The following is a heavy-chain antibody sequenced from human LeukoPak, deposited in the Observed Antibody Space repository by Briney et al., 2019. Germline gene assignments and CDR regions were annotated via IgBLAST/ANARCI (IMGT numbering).Heavy chain of an antibody. Sequence: SETLSLTCSVSGDSISSGSFYWSWIRQPAGRGLEWIGRIYPSGSTNYNPSLESRVTISVDTSKNQFSLKLSSVTAADTAVYYCARGIAAAGTDYRGQGTLVTVSS. V-gene: IGHV4-61*02. J-gene: IGHJ4*02. CDR2: IYPSGST. D-gene: IGHD6-13*01. CDR1: GDSISSGSFY. CDR3: ARGIAAAGTDY.